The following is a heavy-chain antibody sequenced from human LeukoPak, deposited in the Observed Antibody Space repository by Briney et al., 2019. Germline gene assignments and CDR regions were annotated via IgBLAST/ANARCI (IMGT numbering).Heavy chain of an antibody. J-gene: IGHJ4*02. V-gene: IGHV1-8*01. CDR3: ARGGAGEMATIRDKTGPDY. Sequence: ASVKVSCKASGYTFTSYDINWVRQATGQGLEWMGWMNPNSGNTGYAQKFQGRVTMTRNTSISTAYMELSSLRSEDTAVYYCARGGAGEMATIRDKTGPDYWGQGTLVTVSS. CDR1: GYTFTSYD. CDR2: MNPNSGNT. D-gene: IGHD5-24*01.